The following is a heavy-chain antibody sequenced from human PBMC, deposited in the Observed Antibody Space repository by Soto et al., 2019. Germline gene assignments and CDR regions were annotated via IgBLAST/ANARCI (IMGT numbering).Heavy chain of an antibody. CDR1: GFTLSSYA. Sequence: GGSLRLSCAASGFTLSSYAMHWVRQAPGKGLEWVAVISYDGSNKYYADSVKGRFTISRDNSKNTLYLQMNSLRAEDTAVYYCARTLLRFLEWLSISYYYGMDVWGQGTTVTVSS. J-gene: IGHJ6*02. CDR3: ARTLLRFLEWLSISYYYGMDV. D-gene: IGHD3-3*01. CDR2: ISYDGSNK. V-gene: IGHV3-30-3*01.